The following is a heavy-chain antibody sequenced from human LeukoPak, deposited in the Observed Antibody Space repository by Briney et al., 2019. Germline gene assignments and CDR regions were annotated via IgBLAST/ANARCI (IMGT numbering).Heavy chain of an antibody. CDR1: GYTFTSYY. D-gene: IGHD2-21*02. J-gene: IGHJ6*02. V-gene: IGHV1-24*01. Sequence: ASVKVPCKASGYTFTSYYMHWVRQAPGKGLEWMGSFDPEDGKTVYAQIFQGRVTMAEDTSADAAYMELSSLRSDDTAVYYCATGKTSIGDIVDYGLDVWGQGTTVTVSS. CDR2: FDPEDGKT. CDR3: ATGKTSIGDIVDYGLDV.